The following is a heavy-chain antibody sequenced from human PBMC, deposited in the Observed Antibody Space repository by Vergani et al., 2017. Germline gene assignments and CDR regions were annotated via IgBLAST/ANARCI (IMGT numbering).Heavy chain of an antibody. CDR3: AREHRWVTAISYYYYGMDV. Sequence: QVQLVQSGAEVKKPGSSVKVSCKASGGTFSSYAISWVRQAPGQGLEWMGGIIPIFGTANYAQKFQGRVTITADESTSTAYMELSSLRSEDTAVYYCAREHRWVTAISYYYYGMDVWGQGTTVTVSS. V-gene: IGHV1-69*12. CDR1: GGTFSSYA. D-gene: IGHD5-18*01. J-gene: IGHJ6*02. CDR2: IIPIFGTA.